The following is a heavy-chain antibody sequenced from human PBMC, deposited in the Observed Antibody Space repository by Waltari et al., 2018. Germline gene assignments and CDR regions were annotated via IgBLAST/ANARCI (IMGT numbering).Heavy chain of an antibody. CDR2: ISWDGGST. V-gene: IGHV3-43D*04. J-gene: IGHJ4*02. CDR1: GFTFDDYA. D-gene: IGHD4-17*01. CDR3: AKDTSTTVTTYFDY. Sequence: EVQLVESGGVVVQPGGSLRLSCAASGFTFDDYAMHWVRQAPGKGLEWVSLISWDGGSTDYADSVKGRFTISRDNSKNSLYLQMNSLRAEDTALYYCAKDTSTTVTTYFDYWGQGTLVTVSS.